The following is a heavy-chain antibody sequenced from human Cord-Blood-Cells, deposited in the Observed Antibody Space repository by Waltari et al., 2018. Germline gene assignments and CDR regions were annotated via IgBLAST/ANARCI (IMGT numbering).Heavy chain of an antibody. V-gene: IGHV1-3*01. CDR1: GYTFTSYA. CDR3: ARNEKYSSSWSYWYFDL. CDR2: INAGNGNT. D-gene: IGHD6-13*01. J-gene: IGHJ2*01. Sequence: QVQVVQSGAEVKKPGASVKVSCKASGYTFTSYAMHWVRQAPGQRLEWMGWINAGNGNTKYSQKFQGRVTITRDTSASTAYMELSSLRSEDTAVYYCARNEKYSSSWSYWYFDLWGRGTLVTVSS.